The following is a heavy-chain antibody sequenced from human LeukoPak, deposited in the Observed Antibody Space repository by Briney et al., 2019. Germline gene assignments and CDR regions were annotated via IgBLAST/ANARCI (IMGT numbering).Heavy chain of an antibody. J-gene: IGHJ4*02. Sequence: SETLSLTCAVYGGSFSGYYWSWIRQPPGKGPEWIGEINHSGSTNYNPSLKSRVTISVDTSKNQFSLKLSSVTAADTAVYYCARGRHLLPLDYWGQGTLVTVSS. CDR3: ARGRHLLPLDY. V-gene: IGHV4-34*01. CDR1: GGSFSGYY. CDR2: INHSGST. D-gene: IGHD3-22*01.